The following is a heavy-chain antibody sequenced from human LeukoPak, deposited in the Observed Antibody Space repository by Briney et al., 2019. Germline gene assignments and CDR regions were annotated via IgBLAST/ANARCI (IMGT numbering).Heavy chain of an antibody. V-gene: IGHV4-59*02. D-gene: IGHD6-13*01. CDR1: GGSVSSYY. Sequence: SEPLSLPCTVSGGSVSSYYGSWIRHPPGKALEWIGYIYYSGSTNYNPSLKSRVTISVDTSKNQFSLKLSSVTAADTAVYYCARVRSSSWYFDYWGQGTLVTVSS. CDR3: ARVRSSSWYFDY. J-gene: IGHJ4*02. CDR2: IYYSGST.